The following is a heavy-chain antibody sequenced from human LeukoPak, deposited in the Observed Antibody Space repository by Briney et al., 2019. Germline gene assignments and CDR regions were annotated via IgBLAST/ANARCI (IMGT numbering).Heavy chain of an antibody. J-gene: IGHJ6*02. V-gene: IGHV3-21*01. D-gene: IGHD2-15*01. Sequence: GGSLRLSCAASGFTFSSYSMNWVRQAPGKGLEWVSSISSSSSYIYYADSVKGRFTISRDNAKNSLYLQMNSLRAEDTAVYYCARDRYCSGGSCYFGMDVWGQGTTVTVSS. CDR3: ARDRYCSGGSCYFGMDV. CDR1: GFTFSSYS. CDR2: ISSSSSYI.